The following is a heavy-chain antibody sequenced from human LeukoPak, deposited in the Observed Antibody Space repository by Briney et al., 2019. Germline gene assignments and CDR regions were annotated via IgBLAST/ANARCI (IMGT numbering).Heavy chain of an antibody. J-gene: IGHJ5*02. V-gene: IGHV4-4*07. CDR2: IYTSGST. Sequence: SETLSLTCTVSGGSISSYYWSWIRQPAGKGLEWIGRIYTSGSTNYNPSLKSRVTMSVGTSKNQFSLKLSSVTAADTAVYYCARGGSISSTPGASFGWFDPWGQGTLVTVSS. CDR1: GGSISSYY. CDR3: ARGGSISSTPGASFGWFDP. D-gene: IGHD6-13*01.